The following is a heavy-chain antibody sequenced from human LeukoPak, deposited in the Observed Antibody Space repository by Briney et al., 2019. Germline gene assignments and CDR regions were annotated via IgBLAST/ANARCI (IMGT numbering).Heavy chain of an antibody. V-gene: IGHV3-23*01. J-gene: IGHJ4*02. CDR1: GFTFSSYT. CDR2: ITTSDGNT. Sequence: GGSLRLSGAASGFTFSSYTMSWVRQAPGKGLEWVSTITTSDGNTYYADSVKGRFTVSRDNSKNTLYLQMNSLRAEDTAVYYCAKDGGLWVSAHWGDSWGRGTLVTVSS. CDR3: AKDGGLWVSAHWGDS. D-gene: IGHD7-27*01.